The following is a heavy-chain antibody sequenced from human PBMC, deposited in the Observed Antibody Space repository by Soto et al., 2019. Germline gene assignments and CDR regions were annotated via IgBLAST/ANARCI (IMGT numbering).Heavy chain of an antibody. V-gene: IGHV1-18*01. J-gene: IGHJ5*02. D-gene: IGHD3-10*01. Sequence: ASVKVSCKASGYTFTSYGISWVRQAPGQGLEWMGWISAYNGNTNYAQKLQGRVTMTTDTSTSTAYMELRSLRSDDTAVYYCARDSPRITMVRGAKNWFAPWGQGTLVTVPQ. CDR3: ARDSPRITMVRGAKNWFAP. CDR2: ISAYNGNT. CDR1: GYTFTSYG.